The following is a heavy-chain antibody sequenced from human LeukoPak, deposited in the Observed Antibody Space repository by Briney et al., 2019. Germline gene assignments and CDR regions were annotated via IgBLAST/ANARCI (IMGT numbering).Heavy chain of an antibody. CDR2: IYYSGST. Sequence: NPSETLSLTCTVSGGSISSYYWSWIRQPPGKGLEWIGYIYYSGSTNYNPSLKSRVTISVDTPKNQFSLKLSSVTAADTAVYYCASGIAAAANLDYWGQGTLVTVSS. D-gene: IGHD6-13*01. V-gene: IGHV4-59*01. J-gene: IGHJ4*02. CDR1: GGSISSYY. CDR3: ASGIAAAANLDY.